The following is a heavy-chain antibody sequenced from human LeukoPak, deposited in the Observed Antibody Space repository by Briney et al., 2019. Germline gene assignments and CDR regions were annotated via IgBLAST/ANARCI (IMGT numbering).Heavy chain of an antibody. V-gene: IGHV4-38-2*01. CDR2: IYHSGST. CDR1: GYSITSGYY. Sequence: SETLSLTCAVSGYSITSGYYWGWIRQPPGKGLEWIGSIYHSGSTYYNPSLKSRVTIAVDTPKNQFSLKLSSVTAADTAVYYCARHSVGATQYRLFDYWSQGTLVTVSS. J-gene: IGHJ4*02. CDR3: ARHSVGATQYRLFDY. D-gene: IGHD1-26*01.